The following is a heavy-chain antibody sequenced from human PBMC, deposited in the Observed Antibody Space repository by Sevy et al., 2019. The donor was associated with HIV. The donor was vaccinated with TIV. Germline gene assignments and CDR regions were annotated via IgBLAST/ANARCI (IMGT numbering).Heavy chain of an antibody. CDR3: ARDRRGGDYYYGMDV. D-gene: IGHD3-10*01. CDR1: GGTFSSYA. J-gene: IGHJ6*02. CDR2: IIPIFGTA. V-gene: IGHV1-69*13. Sequence: ASVKVSCKASGGTFSSYAISWVRQAPGQGLEWMGGIIPIFGTANYAQKFQGRVTITADESTSKAYMELSSLRSGDTAVYYCARDRRGGDYYYGMDVWGQGTTVTVSS.